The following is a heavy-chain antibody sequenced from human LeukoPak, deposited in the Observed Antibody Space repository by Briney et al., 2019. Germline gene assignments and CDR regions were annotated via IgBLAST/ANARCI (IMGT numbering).Heavy chain of an antibody. CDR1: GFTFSSYG. V-gene: IGHV3-33*06. CDR3: AKDVADSGRYWDKFDY. Sequence: PGRSLRLSCAASGFTFSSYGMHWVRQAPGKGLEWVAVIWYDGSNKYYADSVKGRFTISRDNSKNTLFLQMNSLRAEDTAVYYCAKDVADSGRYWDKFDYWGLGTQVTVSS. D-gene: IGHD1-26*01. J-gene: IGHJ4*02. CDR2: IWYDGSNK.